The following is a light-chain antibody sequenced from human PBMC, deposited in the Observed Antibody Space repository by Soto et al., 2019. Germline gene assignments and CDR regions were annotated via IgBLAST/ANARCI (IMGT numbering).Light chain of an antibody. Sequence: QSVLTQPPSASGTPGQRVTISCSGSTSNIGSHYVHWYQQLPGTAPKLLVYRNNQRPSGVPDRFSGSKSGTSASLAISGLRSEDEADYYCATWDDSLSGPRVVFDGGTKLTVL. J-gene: IGLJ2*01. V-gene: IGLV1-47*01. CDR1: TSNIGSHY. CDR2: RNN. CDR3: ATWDDSLSGPRVV.